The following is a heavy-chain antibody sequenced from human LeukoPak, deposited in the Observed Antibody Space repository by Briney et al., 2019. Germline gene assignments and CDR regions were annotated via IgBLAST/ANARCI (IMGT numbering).Heavy chain of an antibody. CDR1: AFTFSNYP. J-gene: IGHJ4*02. CDR2: MSYDGRDK. D-gene: IGHD3-22*01. V-gene: IGHV3-30*04. Sequence: PGGSLRLSCAASAFTFSNYPMHWVRQAPGKGLEWVAVMSYDGRDKHHADSVKGRFTISRDNSKNTLYLQMNSLRADDTAVYYCARDRYYYDSSGQFDYWGQGTLVTVSS. CDR3: ARDRYYYDSSGQFDY.